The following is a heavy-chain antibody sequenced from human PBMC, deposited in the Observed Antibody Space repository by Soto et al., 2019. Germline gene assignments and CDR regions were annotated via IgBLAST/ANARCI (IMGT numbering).Heavy chain of an antibody. Sequence: QVQLQESGPGLVKPSETLSLTCTVSGGSISSYYWSWIRQPPGKGLEWIGYIDYSGSTNYNPSLKSRVTISVDTSKNQSSLKLRSVTAAAKAVYYCARRYGSCFDYGGQGPLVTVSS. D-gene: IGHD5-18*01. J-gene: IGHJ4*02. CDR3: ARRYGSCFDY. V-gene: IGHV4-59*08. CDR2: IDYSGST. CDR1: GGSISSYY.